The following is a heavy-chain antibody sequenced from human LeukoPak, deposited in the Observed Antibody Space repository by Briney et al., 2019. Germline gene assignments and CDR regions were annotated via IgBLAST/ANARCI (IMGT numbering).Heavy chain of an antibody. CDR1: GFTFSSNW. V-gene: IGHV4-4*02. J-gene: IGHJ2*01. Sequence: PGGSLRLSCAASGFTFSSNWMSWVRQPPGKGLEWIGSIYYSGSTYYNPSLKSRVTISVDTSKNQFSLKLSSVTAADTAVYYCARDRASGYDYRYFDLWGRGTLVTVSS. CDR3: ARDRASGYDYRYFDL. D-gene: IGHD5-12*01. CDR2: IYYSGST.